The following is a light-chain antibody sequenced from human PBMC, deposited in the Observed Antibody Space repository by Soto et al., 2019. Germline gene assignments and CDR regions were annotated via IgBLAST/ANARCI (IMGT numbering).Light chain of an antibody. V-gene: IGKV1-8*01. CDR2: AAS. CDR1: QGISSY. Sequence: AIRMTQSPSSLSASTGDRVTITCRASQGISSYLAWYQQKPGKAPKLLIYAASTLQSGVPSRFSGSGSGTAFTLTISRLQSEDFATYYCQQYYSYPQTFGQGTKVEIK. J-gene: IGKJ1*01. CDR3: QQYYSYPQT.